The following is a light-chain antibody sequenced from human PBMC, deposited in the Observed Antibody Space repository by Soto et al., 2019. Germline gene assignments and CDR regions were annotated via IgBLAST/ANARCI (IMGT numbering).Light chain of an antibody. CDR2: GAS. Sequence: VMTQSPATLSVSPGERATLSCRASEIVSSNLAWYQQRPGQAPRLVIYGASTRATGIPARFSGGGSGTEFTLTISSLQSEDFAVYYCQQYNSWPPITFGQGTRLEIK. J-gene: IGKJ5*01. CDR1: EIVSSN. CDR3: QQYNSWPPIT. V-gene: IGKV3-15*01.